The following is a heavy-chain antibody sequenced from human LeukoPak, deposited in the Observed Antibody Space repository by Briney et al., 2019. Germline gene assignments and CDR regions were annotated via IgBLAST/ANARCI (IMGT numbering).Heavy chain of an antibody. Sequence: GGSLRLSCATSGFIFSTHSMNRVRQAPGKGLEWVASISSSGDYVYHADSVKGRFTISRDNAKNSLFLQLNSLRVEDTAVYYCARHRRSAGSFDYWGRGTLVTVSS. CDR3: ARHRRSAGSFDY. CDR1: GFIFSTHS. D-gene: IGHD3-10*01. CDR2: ISSSGDYV. V-gene: IGHV3-21*01. J-gene: IGHJ4*02.